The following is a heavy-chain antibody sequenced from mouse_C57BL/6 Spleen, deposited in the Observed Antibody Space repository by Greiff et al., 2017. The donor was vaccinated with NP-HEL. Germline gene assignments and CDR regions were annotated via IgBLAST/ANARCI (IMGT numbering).Heavy chain of an antibody. V-gene: IGHV1-80*01. CDR1: GYAFNSYW. CDR3: ARLYYGNYVGYFDY. J-gene: IGHJ2*01. D-gene: IGHD2-1*01. CDR2: IYPGDGDT. Sequence: QVQLKQSGAELVKPGASVKISCKASGYAFNSYWMNWVKQRPGKGLEWIGQIYPGDGDTNYNGKFKGKATLTADKSSSTAYMQLSSLTSKDSAVYFCARLYYGNYVGYFDYWGQGTTLTVSS.